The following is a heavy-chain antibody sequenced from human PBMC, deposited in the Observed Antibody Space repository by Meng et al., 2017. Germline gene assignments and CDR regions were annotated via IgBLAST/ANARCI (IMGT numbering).Heavy chain of an antibody. CDR2: IYWNDDK. D-gene: IGHD5-12*01. CDR1: GFSLSTSGVG. J-gene: IGHJ4*02. CDR3: AHRRYGHSGYDLDY. V-gene: IGHV2-5*01. Sequence: SGPTLVKPTQTLTLTCTFSGFSLSTSGVGVGWIRQPPGKALEWLALIYWNDDKRYSPSLKSRLTINKDTSKNQVVLTMTNMDPVDTATYYCAHRRYGHSGYDLDYWGQGTLVTVSS.